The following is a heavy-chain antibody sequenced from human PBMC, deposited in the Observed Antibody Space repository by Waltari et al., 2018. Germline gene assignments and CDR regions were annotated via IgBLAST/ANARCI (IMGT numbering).Heavy chain of an antibody. J-gene: IGHJ3*01. D-gene: IGHD5-12*01. CDR2: VSYSGTT. CDR1: GVSITSHRPY. Sequence: QLQLQESGPRLVRPSETRSLICRVSGVSITSHRPYWAWICQSPGQGLEWIGTVSYSGTTYISPSLNGRVSVSRDTSKNQVSLILGSVTAADMAVYYCATYIGASVGTAAFDVLGQGTMVTVSS. CDR3: ATYIGASVGTAAFDV. V-gene: IGHV4-39*01.